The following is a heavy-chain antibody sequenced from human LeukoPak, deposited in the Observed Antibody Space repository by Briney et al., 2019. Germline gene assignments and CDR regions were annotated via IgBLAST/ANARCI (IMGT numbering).Heavy chain of an antibody. Sequence: SETLSLTCAVYGGSFSGYYWSWIRQPPGKGLEWIGEINHSGSTNNNPSLKSRVTISVDTSKNQFSLKLSSVTAADTAVYYCARGLAAAGFDPWGQGTLVTVSS. D-gene: IGHD6-13*01. CDR3: ARGLAAAGFDP. CDR2: INHSGST. V-gene: IGHV4-34*01. CDR1: GGSFSGYY. J-gene: IGHJ5*02.